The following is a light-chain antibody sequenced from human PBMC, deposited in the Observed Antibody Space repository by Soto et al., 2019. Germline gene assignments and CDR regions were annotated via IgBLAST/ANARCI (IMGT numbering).Light chain of an antibody. J-gene: IGKJ1*01. CDR1: QSVSIN. Sequence: EIVMTQSPATLSASPGERATLSCRASQSVSINLAWYQQKPGQGPRLLIYGASTRATGIPARFSGSGSGTEFTLTISSLQSEDFAVYYCQQYNNWPPWTFGQGTRWIS. CDR2: GAS. V-gene: IGKV3-15*01. CDR3: QQYNNWPPWT.